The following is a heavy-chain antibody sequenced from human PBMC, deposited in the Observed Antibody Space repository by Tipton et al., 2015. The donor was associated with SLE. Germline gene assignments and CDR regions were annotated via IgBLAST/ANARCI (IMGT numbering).Heavy chain of an antibody. D-gene: IGHD4/OR15-4a*01. V-gene: IGHV4-4*02. CDR3: ATVWWNRFYFDY. J-gene: IGHJ4*02. CDR2: IYHSGST. Sequence: TLSLTCAVSGGSISSSNWWSWVRQPPGKGLEWIGEIYHSGSTNYNPSLKSRVTISVDTSKNQFSLKLTSMTAADTAVYYCATVWWNRFYFDYWGQGTLVTVPS. CDR1: GGSISSSNW.